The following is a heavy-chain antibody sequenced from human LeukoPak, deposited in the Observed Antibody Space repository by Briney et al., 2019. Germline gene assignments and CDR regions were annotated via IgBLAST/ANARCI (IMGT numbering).Heavy chain of an antibody. V-gene: IGHV4-39*02. D-gene: IGHD3-22*01. CDR3: AREVEYYDSSGYRPHAFDI. Sequence: PSETLSLTCTVSDGSIINNNHYWGWTRQPPGKGLEWIGSISYSGGTAYNPSLRSRVTISVDTSKNQFSLKVNSVTAADTAVYYCAREVEYYDSSGYRPHAFDIWGQGTLATVSS. CDR1: DGSIINNNHY. J-gene: IGHJ3*02. CDR2: ISYSGGT.